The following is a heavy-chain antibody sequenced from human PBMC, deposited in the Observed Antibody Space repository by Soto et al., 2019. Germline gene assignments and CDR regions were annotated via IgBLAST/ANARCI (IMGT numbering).Heavy chain of an antibody. CDR3: AAGFGELYNNWFDP. Sequence: QMQLVQSGPEVKKPGTSVKVSCKASGFTFTSSAVQWVRQARGQRREWIGWIVVGSGNTNYAQKFQERVTITRDMSTSTAYMELSSLRSEDTAVYYCAAGFGELYNNWFDPWGQGTLVTVSS. V-gene: IGHV1-58*01. CDR1: GFTFTSSA. J-gene: IGHJ5*02. CDR2: IVVGSGNT. D-gene: IGHD3-10*01.